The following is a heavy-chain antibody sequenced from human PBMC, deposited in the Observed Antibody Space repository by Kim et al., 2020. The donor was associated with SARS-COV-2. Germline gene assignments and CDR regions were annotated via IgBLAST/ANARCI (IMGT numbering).Heavy chain of an antibody. CDR1: GGSISSGGYY. J-gene: IGHJ4*02. CDR2: IYYSGST. Sequence: SETLSLTCTVSGGSISSGGYYWSWIRQHPGKGLEWIGYIYYSGSTYYNPSLKSRVTISVDTSKNQFSLKLSSVTAADTAVYYCARAPKGGQYFDYWGQGTLVTVSS. V-gene: IGHV4-31*03. CDR3: ARAPKGGQYFDY.